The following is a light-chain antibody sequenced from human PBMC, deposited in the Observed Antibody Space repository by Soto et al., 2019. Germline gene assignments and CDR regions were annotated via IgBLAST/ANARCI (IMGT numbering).Light chain of an antibody. CDR3: QRYNNWPRT. CDR1: QSVSSN. CDR2: GAS. Sequence: EIVMTQSPATLSVSPGERATLSCRASQSVSSNLAWYQHKPGQAPRLLIYGASTRATGIPARFSGSGSGTEFTLTISNLQSEDFAVYYCQRYNNWPRTFGQGTKVEIK. J-gene: IGKJ1*01. V-gene: IGKV3-15*01.